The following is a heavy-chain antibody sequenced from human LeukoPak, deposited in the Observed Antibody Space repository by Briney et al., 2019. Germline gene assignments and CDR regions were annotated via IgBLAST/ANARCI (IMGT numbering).Heavy chain of an antibody. J-gene: IGHJ4*02. CDR1: GITFSSYW. Sequence: GGSLRLSCAASGITFSSYWMSWVRQAPGRGLEWVANIKEDGSEKYYVDSVKGRFTISRDNAKNSLFLQMNSLRVEDTAVYYCARDLYSNYHYWGQGTLVTVSS. CDR2: IKEDGSEK. V-gene: IGHV3-7*01. CDR3: ARDLYSNYHY. D-gene: IGHD4-11*01.